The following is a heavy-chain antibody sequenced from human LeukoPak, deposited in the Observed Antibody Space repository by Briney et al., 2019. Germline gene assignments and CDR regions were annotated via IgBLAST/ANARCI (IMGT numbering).Heavy chain of an antibody. CDR1: GYTFTSYA. CDR3: ARALTDYSQLPSDAFDI. V-gene: IGHV7-4-1*02. J-gene: IGHJ3*02. D-gene: IGHD1-1*01. CDR2: INTNTGNP. Sequence: ASVKVSCKASGYTFTSYAMNWVRQAPGQGLEWMGWINTNTGNPTYAQGFTGRFVFSLDTSASTAYLQISSLKAEDTAVYYCARALTDYSQLPSDAFDIWGQGTMVTVSS.